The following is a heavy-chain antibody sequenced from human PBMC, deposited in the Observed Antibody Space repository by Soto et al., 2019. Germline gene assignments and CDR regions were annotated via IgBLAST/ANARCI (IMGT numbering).Heavy chain of an antibody. Sequence: SETLSLTCTVSGGSISSSSYYWGWIRQPPGKGLEWIGSIYYSGSTYYNPSLKSRVTISVDTSKNQFSLKLSSVTAADTAVYYCAILIGNSWLASWGQGTLVTVSS. CDR1: GGSISSSSYY. V-gene: IGHV4-39*01. CDR2: IYYSGST. J-gene: IGHJ5*01. CDR3: AILIGNSWLAS.